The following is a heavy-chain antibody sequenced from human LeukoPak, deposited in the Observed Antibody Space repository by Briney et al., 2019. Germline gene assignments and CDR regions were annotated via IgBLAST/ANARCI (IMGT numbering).Heavy chain of an antibody. V-gene: IGHV3-33*06. CDR2: IWYDGSNK. CDR1: GFTFSSYG. CDR3: AKGGDIVVVVAATRFDY. D-gene: IGHD2-15*01. Sequence: PGRSLRLSCAASGFTFSSYGMHWVRQAPGKGLEWVAVIWYDGSNKYYADSVKGRFTISRDNSKNTLYLQMNSLRAEDTAVYYGAKGGDIVVVVAATRFDYWGQGTLVTVSS. J-gene: IGHJ4*02.